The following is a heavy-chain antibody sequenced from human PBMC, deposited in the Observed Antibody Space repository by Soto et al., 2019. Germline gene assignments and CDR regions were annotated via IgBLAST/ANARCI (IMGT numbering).Heavy chain of an antibody. D-gene: IGHD1-7*01. V-gene: IGHV3-33*06. CDR1: VFTFYNYG. J-gene: IGHJ5*02. CDR2: IWPDGDIE. CDR3: AKVGMVATTQMGWFAP. Sequence: QVQLVESGGGVVQPGTSLRLSCVASVFTFYNYGMHWVRQAPGKGLEWVAAIWPDGDIEHYPDSVKGRFTISRDNSRNTLYLQMNVLRAEDTAMYYCAKVGMVATTQMGWFAPWGQRTLVIVSS.